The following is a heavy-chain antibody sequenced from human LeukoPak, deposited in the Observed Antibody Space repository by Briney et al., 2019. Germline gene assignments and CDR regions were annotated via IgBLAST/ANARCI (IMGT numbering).Heavy chain of an antibody. CDR3: AINARLIAAAGYDAFDI. J-gene: IGHJ3*02. CDR2: IYPGDSDT. D-gene: IGHD6-13*01. Sequence: KPGESLKISCKGSGYTFTSYWIGWVRQMPGKGLEWMGIIYPGDSDTRYSPSFQGQVTISADKSISTAYLQWSSLKASDTAMYYRAINARLIAAAGYDAFDIWGQGTMVTVSS. V-gene: IGHV5-51*01. CDR1: GYTFTSYW.